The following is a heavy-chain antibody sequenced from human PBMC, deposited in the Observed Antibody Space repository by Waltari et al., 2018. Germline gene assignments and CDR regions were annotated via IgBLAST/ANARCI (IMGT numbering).Heavy chain of an antibody. CDR3: ARDVPNGYFDY. CDR1: GFTFKNYW. V-gene: IGHV3-7*01. D-gene: IGHD1-1*01. CDR2: INQDGRDK. J-gene: IGHJ4*02. Sequence: EVHLVQSGGGLIQPGGSLRLSGGVSGFTFKNYWMTWVRQAPWKCLEWVANINQDGRDKNYVDSVEGRFTISRDNAQNSVYLQMNSLRAEDTAVYYCARDVPNGYFDYWGSGTLVTVSS.